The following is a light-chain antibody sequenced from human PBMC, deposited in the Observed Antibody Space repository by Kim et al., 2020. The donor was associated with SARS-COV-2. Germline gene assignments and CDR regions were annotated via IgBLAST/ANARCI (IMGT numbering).Light chain of an antibody. Sequence: PGGTAPPPCADRPGVNSAYLGRYPEKPGQAPRLLIYGASSRATGIPDRFRGGGSGTDFTLTINKLEPEDFAVYYCQHYALSRTWAFGQGTKVDIK. CDR3: QHYALSRTWA. J-gene: IGKJ1*01. V-gene: IGKV3-20*01. CDR1: PGVNSAY. CDR2: GAS.